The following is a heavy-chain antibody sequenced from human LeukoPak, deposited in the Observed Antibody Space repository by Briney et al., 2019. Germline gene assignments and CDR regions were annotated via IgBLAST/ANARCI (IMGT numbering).Heavy chain of an antibody. Sequence: KSSETLSLTCTVSGGSFSSYCWTWIRQPPGKGLEWVGYIYFSGTTVYNPVLTSRSTISIDTVKNQVSLKLSSVTAADTAVYYCARVSGDTAQDAFDFWGQGTMVTVSS. D-gene: IGHD5-18*01. V-gene: IGHV4-59*01. CDR2: IYFSGTT. J-gene: IGHJ3*01. CDR3: ARVSGDTAQDAFDF. CDR1: GGSFSSYC.